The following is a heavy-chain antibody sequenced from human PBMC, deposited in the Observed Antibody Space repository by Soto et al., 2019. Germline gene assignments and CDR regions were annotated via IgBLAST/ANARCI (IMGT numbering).Heavy chain of an antibody. D-gene: IGHD2-8*01. J-gene: IGHJ5*02. CDR2: IIPIFGTA. V-gene: IGHV1-69*13. Sequence: SVKVSCKASGGTFSSYAIGWVRQAPGQGLEWMGGIIPIFGTANYAQKFQGRVTITADESTSTAYMELSSLRSEDTAVYYCAREGPKILYSLTPWGQGTLVTVSS. CDR3: AREGPKILYSLTP. CDR1: GGTFSSYA.